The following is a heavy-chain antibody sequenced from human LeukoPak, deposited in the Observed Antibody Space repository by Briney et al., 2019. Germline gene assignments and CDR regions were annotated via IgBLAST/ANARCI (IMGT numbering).Heavy chain of an antibody. J-gene: IGHJ6*02. D-gene: IGHD3-22*01. Sequence: GESLKISCKGSGYSFTSYWIGWVRQMPGKGLERMGIIYPGDSDTRYSPSFQGQVTISADKSISTAYLQWSSLKASDTAMYYCARHKRYYDSSGYYYYYGMDVWGQGTTVTVSS. CDR3: ARHKRYYDSSGYYYYYGMDV. CDR1: GYSFTSYW. V-gene: IGHV5-51*01. CDR2: IYPGDSDT.